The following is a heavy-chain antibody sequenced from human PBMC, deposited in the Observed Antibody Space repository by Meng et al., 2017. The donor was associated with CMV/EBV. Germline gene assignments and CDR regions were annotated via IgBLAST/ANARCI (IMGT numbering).Heavy chain of an antibody. D-gene: IGHD2-2*01. J-gene: IGHJ5*02. CDR1: GGSISSYY. CDR3: ARGYQLPGWFDP. V-gene: IGHV4-59*01. CDR2: IYYSGST. Sequence: SETLSLTCTVSGGSISSYYWSWIRQPPGKGLEWIGYIYYSGSTNYNPSLKSRVTISVDTSKNQFSLKLSSVTAADTAVYYCARGYQLPGWFDPWGQGTLVPSPQ.